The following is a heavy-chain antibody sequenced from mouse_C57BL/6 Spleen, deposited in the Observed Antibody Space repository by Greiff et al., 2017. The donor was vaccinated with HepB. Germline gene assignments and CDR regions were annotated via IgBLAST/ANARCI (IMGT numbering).Heavy chain of an antibody. J-gene: IGHJ4*01. CDR2: IYPGSGST. CDR3: ARSFDDMDY. Sequence: QVQLQQPGAELVKPGASVKMSCKASGYTLTSYWITWVKQRPGQGLEWIGDIYPGSGSTTYNEKFKSKATLTVDTSSSTAYMQLSSLTSEDSAVYYCARSFDDMDYWGQGTSVTVSS. V-gene: IGHV1-55*01. CDR1: GYTLTSYW.